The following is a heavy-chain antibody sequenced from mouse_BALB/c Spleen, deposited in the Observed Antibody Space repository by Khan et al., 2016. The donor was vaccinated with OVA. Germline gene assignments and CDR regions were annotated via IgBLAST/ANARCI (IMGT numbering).Heavy chain of an antibody. V-gene: IGHV3-2*02. CDR2: ISYSGST. CDR1: GYSITSGYG. D-gene: IGHD1-2*01. Sequence: EVQLKESGPGLVTPSQSLSLTCTVTGYSITSGYGWNWIRQFPGNKLEWMGYISYSGSTNYNPSLKSRISITRDTSKNQFFLQLNSVTTEDSARDYCARTARIKYWGQGTTLTVSS. CDR3: ARTARIKY. J-gene: IGHJ2*01.